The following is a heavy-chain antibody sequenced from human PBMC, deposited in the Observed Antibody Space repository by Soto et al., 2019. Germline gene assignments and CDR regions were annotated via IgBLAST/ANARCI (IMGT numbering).Heavy chain of an antibody. CDR2: IIPIFGTA. Sequence: ASVKVSCKASGGTFSSYAISWVRQAPGQGLEWMGGIIPIFGTANYAQKFQGRVTITADESTSTAYMELSSLRPEDTAVYYCARDTRLITGTTYFDYWGQGTLVTVSS. CDR3: ARDTRLITGTTYFDY. V-gene: IGHV1-69*13. J-gene: IGHJ4*02. D-gene: IGHD1-20*01. CDR1: GGTFSSYA.